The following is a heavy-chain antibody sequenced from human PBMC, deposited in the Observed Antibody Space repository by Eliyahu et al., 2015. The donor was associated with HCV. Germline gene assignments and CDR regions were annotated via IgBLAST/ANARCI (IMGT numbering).Heavy chain of an antibody. D-gene: IGHD3-22*01. Sequence: QVQLVQSGAEVKKPGASVKVSCKASGYTFXSXGISWVRQAPGQGLEWMGWISPYNGDTNXPQKLQGRVTMTTDTSTSTAYMEVRSLTSDDTAVYYCARDHGAYYDRESPAYWGQGTLVTVSS. V-gene: IGHV1-18*01. CDR1: GYTFXSXG. CDR2: ISPYNGDT. CDR3: ARDHGAYYDRESPAY. J-gene: IGHJ4*02.